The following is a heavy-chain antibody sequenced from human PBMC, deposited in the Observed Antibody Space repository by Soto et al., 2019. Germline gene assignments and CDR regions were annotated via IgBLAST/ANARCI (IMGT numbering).Heavy chain of an antibody. J-gene: IGHJ6*02. CDR2: IYYSGST. V-gene: IGHV4-39*01. CDR3: ARQIVLYDYEQDYYYGMDV. D-gene: IGHD4-17*01. Sequence: PSETLSLTCTVSGGSISSSSYYWGWIRQPPGKGLEWIGSIYYSGSTYYNPSLKSRVTISVDTSKNQFSLKLSSVTAADTAVYYCARQIVLYDYEQDYYYGMDVWGQGITVTVS. CDR1: GGSISSSSYY.